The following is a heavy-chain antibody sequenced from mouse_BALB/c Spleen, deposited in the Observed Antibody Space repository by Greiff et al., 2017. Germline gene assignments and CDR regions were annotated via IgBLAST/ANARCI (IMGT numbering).Heavy chain of an antibody. Sequence: LQQPGAELVKPGASVKMSCKASGYTFTSYNMHWVKQTPGQGLEWIGAIYPGNGDTSYNQKFKGKATLTADKSSSTAYMQLSSLTSEDSAVYYCARGGNYGAMDYWGQGTSVTVSS. D-gene: IGHD2-1*01. CDR2: IYPGNGDT. J-gene: IGHJ4*01. V-gene: IGHV1-12*01. CDR1: GYTFTSYN. CDR3: ARGGNYGAMDY.